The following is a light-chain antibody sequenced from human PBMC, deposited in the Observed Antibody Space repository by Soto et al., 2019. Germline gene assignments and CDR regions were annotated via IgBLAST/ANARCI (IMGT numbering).Light chain of an antibody. Sequence: QSVLTQPPSVSGTPGQRVTISCSGSSSNIGSNTVNWYQQLPGTAPKLLIYSNNQRPSGVPDRFSGSKSGTSASLAISGLQSEDAADYYCAAWDDSLNGPVFGGGTKVTVL. J-gene: IGLJ3*02. CDR1: SSNIGSNT. V-gene: IGLV1-44*01. CDR2: SNN. CDR3: AAWDDSLNGPV.